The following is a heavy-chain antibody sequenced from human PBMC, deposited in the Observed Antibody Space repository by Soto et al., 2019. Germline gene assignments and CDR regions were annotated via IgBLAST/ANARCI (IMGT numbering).Heavy chain of an antibody. CDR2: ISYDGSSK. J-gene: IGHJ5*02. Sequence: QVQLVESGGGVVQPGTSLRLSCAASGFTFSSYAMHWVRQAPGEGLEWVSLISYDGSSKYADSVKGRFTISRDHSKNTLFLQMNSLRAEDTAVYYCANVKVVMVEAAAIQTWGQGTLVTVSS. D-gene: IGHD2-15*01. CDR1: GFTFSSYA. CDR3: ANVKVVMVEAAAIQT. V-gene: IGHV3-30-3*01.